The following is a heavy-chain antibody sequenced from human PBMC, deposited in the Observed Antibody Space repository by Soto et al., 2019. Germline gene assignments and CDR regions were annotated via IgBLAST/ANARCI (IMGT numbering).Heavy chain of an antibody. CDR1: GGAVTSGSYC. V-gene: IGHV4-61*01. CDR2: ICNSGTT. D-gene: IGHD3-10*01. J-gene: IGHJ6*02. Sequence: AVTLSLTCTVSGGAVTSGSYCWSWIRQPPGKGLEWIGYICNSGTTNYKRSLKSRVSISVDTSNNHFSLRLTSLTAADTAVYYCAKGRLTSGTVADGSWGLYYFYGMDXWGQGTSYPVS. CDR3: AKGRLTSGTVADGSWGLYYFYGMDX.